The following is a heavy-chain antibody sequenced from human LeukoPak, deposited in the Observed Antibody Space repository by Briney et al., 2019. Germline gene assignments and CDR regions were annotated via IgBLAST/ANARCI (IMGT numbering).Heavy chain of an antibody. V-gene: IGHV3-30*02. CDR2: IRYDGSNK. CDR3: AKAQRLLLEGPDY. D-gene: IGHD6-25*01. CDR1: GFTFSSYG. J-gene: IGHJ4*02. Sequence: QPGRSLRLSCAASGFTFSSYGMHWVRQAPGKGLEWVAFIRYDGSNKYYADSVKGRFTISRDNSKNTLYLQMNSLRAEDTAVYYCAKAQRLLLEGPDYWGQGTLVTVSS.